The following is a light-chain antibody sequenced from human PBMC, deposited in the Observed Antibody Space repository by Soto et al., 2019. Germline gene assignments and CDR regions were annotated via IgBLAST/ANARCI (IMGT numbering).Light chain of an antibody. CDR1: QSVSSSY. V-gene: IGKV3-20*01. J-gene: IGKJ2*01. CDR2: AAS. Sequence: EIVLTQSPGTLSLSPGERATLSCRASQSVSSSYLAWYQQKPGQAPRLLIYAASSRATGIPDRFSGSGSGTDFTLTISRLEPEDFAVYYCQQYGSSPLYTFGQGTKLEIQ. CDR3: QQYGSSPLYT.